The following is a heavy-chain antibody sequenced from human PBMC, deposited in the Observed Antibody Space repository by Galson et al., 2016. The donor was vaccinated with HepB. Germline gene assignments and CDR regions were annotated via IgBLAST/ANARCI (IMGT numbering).Heavy chain of an antibody. V-gene: IGHV1-2*06. CDR3: ARSRKSYDFRSAQYYVSFGWYFDL. D-gene: IGHD3-3*01. CDR1: EYTFVAYY. CDR2: INPLNGAT. Sequence: SVKVSCKASEYTFVAYYIHWVRQAPGQGLEWMGRINPLNGATQLAQKLQGRVALTRDTSISTVYMEMSSLRSDDTAVYFCARSRKSYDFRSAQYYVSFGWYFDLWGRGTLVTVSS. J-gene: IGHJ2*01.